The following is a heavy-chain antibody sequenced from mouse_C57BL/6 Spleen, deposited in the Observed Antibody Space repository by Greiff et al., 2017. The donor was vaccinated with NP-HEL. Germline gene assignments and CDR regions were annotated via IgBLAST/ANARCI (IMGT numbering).Heavy chain of an antibody. CDR2: IYWDDDK. D-gene: IGHD1-1*01. CDR3: ARSPFNYYGSSYAMDY. J-gene: IGHJ4*01. Sequence: ESGPGILQSSQTLSLTCSFSGFSLSTSGMGVSGIRQPPGKGLEWLAHIYWDDDKRYNPFLKSRLTISKDTSRNQVFLKITSVDTADTATYYCARSPFNYYGSSYAMDYWGQGTSVTVSS. V-gene: IGHV8-12*01. CDR1: GFSLSTSGMG.